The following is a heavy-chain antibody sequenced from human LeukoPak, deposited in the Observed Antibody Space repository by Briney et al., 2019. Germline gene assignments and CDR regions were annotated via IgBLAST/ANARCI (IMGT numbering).Heavy chain of an antibody. CDR3: ATNKDWAEAD. D-gene: IGHD3/OR15-3a*01. CDR2: IYYRGDI. CDR1: DGSIRTYY. Sequence: PSETLSLTCSVSDGSIRTYYWSWIRQSPGQGLEWIGNIYYRGDINYNPSLKSRVIISIDTSKNQFSLKVTSLTAADTAVYYCATNKDWAEADWGQGTLVIVST. V-gene: IGHV4-59*03. J-gene: IGHJ4*02.